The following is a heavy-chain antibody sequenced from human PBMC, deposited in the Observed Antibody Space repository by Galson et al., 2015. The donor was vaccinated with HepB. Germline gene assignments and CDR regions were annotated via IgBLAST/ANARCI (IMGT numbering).Heavy chain of an antibody. CDR1: GHTLSGLS. D-gene: IGHD1-14*01. V-gene: IGHV1-24*01. CDR3: ATAAPRGPGGAPVPHAFEL. Sequence: SVKVSCKVSGHTLSGLSMHWVRQAPGQGLEWMGGFDPDVAATIYTQKFQGRVNMTADKSKDTAYMQLSSLRSDDTAVYYCATAAPRGPGGAPVPHAFELWGQGTLVTVAS. CDR2: FDPDVAAT. J-gene: IGHJ3*01.